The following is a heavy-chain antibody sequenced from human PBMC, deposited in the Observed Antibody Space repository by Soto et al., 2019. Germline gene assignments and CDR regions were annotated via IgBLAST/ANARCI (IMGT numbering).Heavy chain of an antibody. J-gene: IGHJ4*02. V-gene: IGHV4-59*08. CDR2: IYYSGST. CDR3: ARRYGGNLDY. CDR1: GGSISSYR. D-gene: IGHD1-26*01. Sequence: SETLSVTCTVSGGSISSYRWSWIRQPPGKGLEWIGYIYYSGSTNYNPFLKSRVTISVDTSKNQFSLKLSSVTAADTAVYYCARRYGGNLDYWGQGTLVTVS.